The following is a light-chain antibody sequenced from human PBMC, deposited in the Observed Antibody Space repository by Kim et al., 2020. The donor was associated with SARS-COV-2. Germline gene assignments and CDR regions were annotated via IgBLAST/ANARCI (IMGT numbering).Light chain of an antibody. CDR1: QSNSSY. J-gene: IGKJ1*01. CDR3: QQSYSTPWT. CDR2: VAS. Sequence: DIQMTQSPSSLSASVGDRVTITCRASQSNSSYLSWYQQKPGKAPNLLIYVASSLQSGVPSRFSGSGSGTDFTLTISSLQPEDFATYYCQQSYSTPWTFGQGTKVDIK. V-gene: IGKV1-39*01.